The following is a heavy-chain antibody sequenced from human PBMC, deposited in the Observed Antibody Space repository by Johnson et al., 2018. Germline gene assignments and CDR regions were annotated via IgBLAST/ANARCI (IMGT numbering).Heavy chain of an antibody. D-gene: IGHD3-10*01. CDR3: AREGDGGFLVVPMDV. CDR1: GFTFSSYG. Sequence: QVQLVESGGGVVQXGRSXRLXCAASGFTFSSYGMHWVRQAPGKGLEWVAVISYDGSNKYYADSVKGRFPISRDNSKNTLYLQMNSRRAEDTAVYYVAREGDGGFLVVPMDVWGQGTTVTVSS. CDR2: ISYDGSNK. V-gene: IGHV3-30*03. J-gene: IGHJ6*02.